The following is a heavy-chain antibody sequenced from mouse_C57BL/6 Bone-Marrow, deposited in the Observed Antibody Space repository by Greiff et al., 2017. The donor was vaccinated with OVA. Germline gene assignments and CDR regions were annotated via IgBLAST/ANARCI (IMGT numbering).Heavy chain of an antibody. CDR1: GFTFSDYY. J-gene: IGHJ1*03. CDR2: ISNGGGST. Sequence: EVQRVESGGGLVQPGGSLKLSCAASGFTFSDYYMYWVRQTPEKRLEWVAYISNGGGSTYYPDTVKGRFTISRDNAKNTLYLQMIRLKSEDTAMYYCARHGGYYDYSWYFDVWGTGTTVTVSS. CDR3: ARHGGYYDYSWYFDV. D-gene: IGHD2-4*01. V-gene: IGHV5-12*01.